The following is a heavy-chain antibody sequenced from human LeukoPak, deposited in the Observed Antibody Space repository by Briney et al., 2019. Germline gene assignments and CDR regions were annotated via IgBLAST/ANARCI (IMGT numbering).Heavy chain of an antibody. V-gene: IGHV3-30*01. J-gene: IGHJ4*02. Sequence: GRSLRLSCAASGFTFSSYAMHWVRQAPGKGLEWVAVISYDGSNKYYADSVKGRFTISRDNSKNTLYLKMNSLRAEDTAVYYCASAWEATSSYGHFDYWGQGTLVTVSS. CDR2: ISYDGSNK. CDR3: ASAWEATSSYGHFDY. D-gene: IGHD1-26*01. CDR1: GFTFSSYA.